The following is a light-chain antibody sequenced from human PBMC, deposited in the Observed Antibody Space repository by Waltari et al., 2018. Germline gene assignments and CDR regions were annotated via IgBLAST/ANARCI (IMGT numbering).Light chain of an antibody. CDR2: GAS. CDR3: QQSYSNSRA. J-gene: IGKJ1*01. Sequence: DIQMTQSPSTLSASVGDTVIITCRASHSIRTYLNWYQQKVGKAPTLLIYGASTLQSGVPSRFSGDGSGTDFTLTISGLQAEDFATYYCQQSYSNSRAFGQGTKIEVK. CDR1: HSIRTY. V-gene: IGKV1-39*01.